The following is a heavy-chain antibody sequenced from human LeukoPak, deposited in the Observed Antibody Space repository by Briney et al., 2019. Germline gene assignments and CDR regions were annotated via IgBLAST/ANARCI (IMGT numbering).Heavy chain of an antibody. Sequence: SETLSLTCTVSGDSISSGDYYWSWIRQPAGKGLEWIGRISSSGSTNYNPSLKSRVTISVDTSKNQFSLKLSSVTAADTAVYYCAREMTTVTTGDYWGQGTLVTVSS. D-gene: IGHD4-17*01. CDR1: GDSISSGDYY. V-gene: IGHV4-61*02. CDR3: AREMTTVTTGDY. J-gene: IGHJ4*02. CDR2: ISSSGST.